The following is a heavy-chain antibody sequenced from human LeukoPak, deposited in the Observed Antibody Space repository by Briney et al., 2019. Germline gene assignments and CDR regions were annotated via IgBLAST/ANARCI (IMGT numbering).Heavy chain of an antibody. CDR3: AKGLTGTTFT. Sequence: GGSLRLSCAASGFTFSSYAMSWVRQAPGKGLEWVSAISGSGGSKFYADSVKGRFTISRDNSKNTGYLQMNRLRAEVTAVYYCAKGLTGTTFTRGQGTLVSVSS. J-gene: IGHJ4*02. CDR1: GFTFSSYA. CDR2: ISGSGGSK. D-gene: IGHD1-7*01. V-gene: IGHV3-23*01.